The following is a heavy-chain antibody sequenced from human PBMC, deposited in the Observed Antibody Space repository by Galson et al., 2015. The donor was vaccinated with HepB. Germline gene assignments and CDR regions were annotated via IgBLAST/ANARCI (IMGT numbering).Heavy chain of an antibody. CDR1: GYTFINYD. CDR2: ISPSNGNT. CDR3: PRVVRAGAPYFDY. J-gene: IGHJ4*02. D-gene: IGHD4-23*01. V-gene: IGHV1-18*01. Sequence: SVKASCKGSGYTFINYDISWVRHAPGQGLEWMGWISPSNGNTNYAQKFQGRVTMTTDTSTSTAYMELRSLRSDDTAMYYCPRVVRAGAPYFDYWGQGTLVSVSS.